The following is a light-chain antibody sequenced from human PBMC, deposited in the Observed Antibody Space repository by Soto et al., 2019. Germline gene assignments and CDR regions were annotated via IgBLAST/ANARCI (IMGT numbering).Light chain of an antibody. J-gene: IGLJ2*01. CDR3: AAWDDSLNGPL. V-gene: IGLV1-44*01. CDR2: NNN. CDR1: SSNIASNT. Sequence: QSVLTQPPSASGTPGQRVTISCSGSSSNIASNTVNWYQQLPGTAPKHLIYNNNHRPSGVLDRFSGSKSGTSASLAISGLQSEDEADYYCAAWDDSLNGPLFGGGTKLTVL.